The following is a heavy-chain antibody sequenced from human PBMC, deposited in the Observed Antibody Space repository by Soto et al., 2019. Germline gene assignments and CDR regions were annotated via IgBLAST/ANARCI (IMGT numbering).Heavy chain of an antibody. CDR2: ISGSGGST. D-gene: IGHD1-20*01. J-gene: IGHJ6*03. CDR1: GFTFSSYA. CDR3: AATEPPITGTAHYMDV. V-gene: IGHV3-23*01. Sequence: GGSLRLSCAASGFTFSSYAMSWVRQAPGKGLEWVSAISGSGGSTYYANSVKGRFTISRDNSKNTLYLQMNSLRAEDTAVYYCAATEPPITGTAHYMDVWGKGTTVTVSS.